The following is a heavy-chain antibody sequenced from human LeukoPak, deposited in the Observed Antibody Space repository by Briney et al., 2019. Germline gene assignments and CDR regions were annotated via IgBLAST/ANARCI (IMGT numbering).Heavy chain of an antibody. CDR1: GYTFTGYY. Sequence: GASVKVSCKASGYTFTGYYMHWVRQAPGQGLEWMGWINGESGDTKYAQRFQGRVTMTRDTSTTTVNMELTRLESDDTAVYYCARKVVGSTHPLDYWGQGTLVTVSS. V-gene: IGHV1-2*02. CDR2: INGESGDT. CDR3: ARKVVGSTHPLDY. J-gene: IGHJ4*02. D-gene: IGHD1-26*01.